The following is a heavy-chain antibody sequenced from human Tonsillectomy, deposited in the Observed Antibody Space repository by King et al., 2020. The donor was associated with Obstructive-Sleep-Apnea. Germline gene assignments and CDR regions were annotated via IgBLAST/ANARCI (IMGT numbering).Heavy chain of an antibody. CDR1: GFTFSSYW. CDR3: ARDRGWSPWDY. D-gene: IGHD6-19*01. Sequence: VQLVESGGGLVQPGGSLRLSCAASGFTFSSYWMNWFRQAPGKGPEWVSNIKQDGSEKYYVDSVEGRFTISRDNAENSMYLQMNSLRAEDTAVYYCARDRGWSPWDYWGQGTLVTVSS. CDR2: IKQDGSEK. J-gene: IGHJ4*02. V-gene: IGHV3-7*03.